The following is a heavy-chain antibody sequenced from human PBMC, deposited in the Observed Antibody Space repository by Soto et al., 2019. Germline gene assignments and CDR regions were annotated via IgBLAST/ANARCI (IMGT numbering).Heavy chain of an antibody. CDR3: ARQRITMIVVVIRDAFDI. D-gene: IGHD3-22*01. V-gene: IGHV1-69*13. CDR2: IIPIFGTA. Sequence: ASVKVSCKASGYTFTSYGISWVRQAPGQGLEWMGGIIPIFGTANYAQKFQGRVTITADESTSTAYMELSSLRSEDTAVYYCARQRITMIVVVIRDAFDIWGQGTMVTVS. CDR1: GYTFTSYG. J-gene: IGHJ3*02.